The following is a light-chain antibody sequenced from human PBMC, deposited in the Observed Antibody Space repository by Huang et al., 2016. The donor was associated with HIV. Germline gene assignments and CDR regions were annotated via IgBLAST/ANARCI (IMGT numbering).Light chain of an antibody. CDR2: DAS. CDR1: QSVNSNY. J-gene: IGKJ1*01. V-gene: IGKV3D-20*01. CDR3: QQYGNSPWT. Sequence: EIVLTQSPATLSLSPGERATLSCGASQSVNSNYLAWYQHKPGLAPRLLIYDASSRAPGTPDRFSGSESGTDFTLTITRLEPEDFAVYYCQQYGNSPWTFGQGTKVEIK.